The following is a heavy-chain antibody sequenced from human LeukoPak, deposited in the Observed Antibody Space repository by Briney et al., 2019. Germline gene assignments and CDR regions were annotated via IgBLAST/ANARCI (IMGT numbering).Heavy chain of an antibody. CDR3: YRGVATITYSGMDV. CDR2: IIPILGIA. D-gene: IGHD5-24*01. V-gene: IGHV1-69*04. J-gene: IGHJ6*02. Sequence: GASVKVSCKASGGTFSSYAISWVRQAPGQGLEWMGRIIPILGIANYAQKFPRRVTITADKSTSTAYMELSSLRSEDTAVSYCYRGVATITYSGMDVWGQGTTVTVSS. CDR1: GGTFSSYA.